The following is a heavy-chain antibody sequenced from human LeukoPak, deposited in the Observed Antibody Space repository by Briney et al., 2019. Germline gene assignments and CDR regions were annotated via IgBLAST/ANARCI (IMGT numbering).Heavy chain of an antibody. D-gene: IGHD3-3*01. Sequence: PGRSLRLSCAASGFTFDDYAMHWVRQAPGKGLEWVSGISWNSGSIGYADSVKGRFTISRDNAKNSLYLQMNSLRAEDTALYYCAKGQYYDFWSGQNWFDPWGQGTLVTVSS. CDR2: ISWNSGSI. J-gene: IGHJ5*02. CDR3: AKGQYYDFWSGQNWFDP. V-gene: IGHV3-9*01. CDR1: GFTFDDYA.